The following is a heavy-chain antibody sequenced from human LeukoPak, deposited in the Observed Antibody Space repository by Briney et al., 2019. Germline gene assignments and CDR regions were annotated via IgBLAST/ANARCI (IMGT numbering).Heavy chain of an antibody. D-gene: IGHD3-22*01. CDR1: GYTFTSYY. CDR2: INPNSGGT. CDR3: ARDFDSSGYYVGYYFDY. Sequence: ASVKVSCKASGYTFTSYYMHWVRQAPGQGLEWMGWINPNSGGTNYAQKFQGRVTMTRDTSISTAYMEPSRLRSDDTAVYYCARDFDSSGYYVGYYFDYWGQGTLVTVSS. V-gene: IGHV1-2*02. J-gene: IGHJ4*02.